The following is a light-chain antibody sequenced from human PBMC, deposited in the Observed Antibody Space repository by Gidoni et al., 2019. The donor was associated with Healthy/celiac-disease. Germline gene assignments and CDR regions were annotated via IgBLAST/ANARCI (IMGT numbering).Light chain of an antibody. CDR2: KDS. Sequence: SYEPTQPPSVSVSPGQTARITCSGDALPKQYAYWYQQKPGQAPVLVIYKDSERPSGIPERFSGSSSGTTVTLTISGVQAEDAADYYCQSADSSGTYRVFGTGTKVTVL. CDR1: ALPKQY. V-gene: IGLV3-25*03. CDR3: QSADSSGTYRV. J-gene: IGLJ1*01.